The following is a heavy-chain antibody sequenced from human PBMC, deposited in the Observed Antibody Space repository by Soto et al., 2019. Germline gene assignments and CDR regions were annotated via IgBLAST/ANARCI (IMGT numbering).Heavy chain of an antibody. CDR2: IYYSGST. J-gene: IGHJ3*02. V-gene: IGHV4-39*01. CDR3: ARQLIMVRGVIRAFDI. Sequence: QLQLQESGPGLVKPSETLSLTCTVSGGSISSSSYYWGWIRQPPGKGLEWIGSIYYSGSTYYNPSLKSRVTISVDTSKNQFSLKLSSVTAADTAVYYCARQLIMVRGVIRAFDIWGQGTMVTVSS. CDR1: GGSISSSSYY. D-gene: IGHD3-10*01.